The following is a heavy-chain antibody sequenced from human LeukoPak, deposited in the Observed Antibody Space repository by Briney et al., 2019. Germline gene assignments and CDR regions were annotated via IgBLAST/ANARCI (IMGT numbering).Heavy chain of an antibody. D-gene: IGHD4-17*01. CDR1: GFTFSSYA. J-gene: IGHJ4*02. Sequence: GGSLRLSCAASGFTFSSYAMSWLPPAPGKGREWVSAISGSGGSTYYADSVKGRFTISRDNSKNTLYLQMNSLRDEDTAVYYCAKPLLDYGDYDCWGQGTLVTVSS. CDR3: AKPLLDYGDYDC. V-gene: IGHV3-23*01. CDR2: ISGSGGST.